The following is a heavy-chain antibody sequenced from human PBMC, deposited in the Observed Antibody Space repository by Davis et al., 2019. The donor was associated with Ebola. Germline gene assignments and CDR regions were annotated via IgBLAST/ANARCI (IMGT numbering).Heavy chain of an antibody. CDR3: ARDEYTSSWTDYFYYYGMDV. J-gene: IGHJ6*02. CDR1: GFTFSSYA. V-gene: IGHV3-23*01. Sequence: PGGSLRLSCAASGFTFSSYAMSWVRQAPGKGLEWVSAISGSGGSTYYADSVKGRFTISRDNSKNTLYLQMNSLRAEDTAVYYCARDEYTSSWTDYFYYYGMDVWGQGTTVTVSS. D-gene: IGHD6-13*01. CDR2: ISGSGGST.